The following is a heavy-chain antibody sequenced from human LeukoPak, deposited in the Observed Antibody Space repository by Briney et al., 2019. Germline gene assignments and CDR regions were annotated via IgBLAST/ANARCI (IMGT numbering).Heavy chain of an antibody. V-gene: IGHV3-23*01. Sequence: GGSLRLSCAASGFTFSSYAMSWVRQAPGKGLEWVSAISGSGGSTYYADSVKGRFTISRDNSKNTLYLQMNSLRAEDTAVYYCAKDLTNYYDSSGYYPEVYWGQGTLVTVSP. CDR1: GFTFSSYA. CDR2: ISGSGGST. J-gene: IGHJ4*02. D-gene: IGHD3-22*01. CDR3: AKDLTNYYDSSGYYPEVY.